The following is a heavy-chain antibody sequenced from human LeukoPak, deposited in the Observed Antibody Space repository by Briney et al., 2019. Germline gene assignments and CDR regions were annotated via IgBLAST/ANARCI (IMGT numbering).Heavy chain of an antibody. CDR1: GFTFSSYA. J-gene: IGHJ4*02. D-gene: IGHD2-21*02. Sequence: GRSLRLSCAASGFTFSSYAMHWVRQAPGKGLEGVAVISYDGSNKYYADSVKGRFTISRDNSKNTLYLQMNSLRAEDTAVYYCARDLPPYCGGDCYGVIDYWGQGTLVTVSS. V-gene: IGHV3-30-3*01. CDR3: ARDLPPYCGGDCYGVIDY. CDR2: ISYDGSNK.